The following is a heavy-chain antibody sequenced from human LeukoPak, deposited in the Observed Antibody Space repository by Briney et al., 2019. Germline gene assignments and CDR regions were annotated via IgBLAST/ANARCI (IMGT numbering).Heavy chain of an antibody. CDR1: GGTFSSYA. V-gene: IGHV1-69*15. D-gene: IGHD3-3*01. CDR2: IIPLFGTA. J-gene: IGHJ3*02. CDR3: ARELVYRITIFGVVIIHDAFDI. Sequence: SVKVSCKASGGTFSSYAISWVRQAPGQGLEWMGRIIPLFGTANYAQKFQGRVTITADVSTSTAYMELSSLRSEDTAVYYCARELVYRITIFGVVIIHDAFDIWGQGTMVTVSS.